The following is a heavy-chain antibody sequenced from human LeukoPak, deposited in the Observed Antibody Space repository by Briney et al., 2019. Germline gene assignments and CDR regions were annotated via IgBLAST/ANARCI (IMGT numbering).Heavy chain of an antibody. Sequence: GASVKVSCKASGYTFSNYNINWVRQATGQGLEWMGWMNPNSGNTGYAEKFRGRVTITRNTSINTAYMVLSSLRSEDTAVYYCARGYPDFWSDYFGCMDVWGKGTTVTVSS. J-gene: IGHJ6*04. CDR1: GYTFSNYN. D-gene: IGHD3-3*01. CDR3: ARGYPDFWSDYFGCMDV. CDR2: MNPNSGNT. V-gene: IGHV1-8*03.